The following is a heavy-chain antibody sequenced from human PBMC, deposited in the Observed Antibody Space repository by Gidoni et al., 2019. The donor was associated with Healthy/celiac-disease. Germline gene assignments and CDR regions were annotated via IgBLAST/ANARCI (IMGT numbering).Heavy chain of an antibody. CDR2: TYYRSKWYN. Sequence: QVQLQQSGPGLVKPSQTLPLTCAISGDSVPSNTAAWNWIRQSPSRGLEWLGRTYYRSKWYNDYAVSVKSRITSNPDTTKNQFSLQLNSVAPEETAVYYCARDWKYSSSSEGAYFDYWGQGTLVTVSS. CDR3: ARDWKYSSSSEGAYFDY. CDR1: GDSVPSNTAA. V-gene: IGHV6-1*01. D-gene: IGHD6-6*01. J-gene: IGHJ4*02.